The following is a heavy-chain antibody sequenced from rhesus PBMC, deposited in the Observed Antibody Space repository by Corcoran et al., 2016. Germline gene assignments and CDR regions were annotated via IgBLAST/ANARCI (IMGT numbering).Heavy chain of an antibody. J-gene: IGHJ5-1*01. D-gene: IGHD1-44*01. CDR1: GDSFPSYW. Sequence: EVQLVQSGAEVKSPGESLKISCKTSGDSFPSYWLSWVRQMPGKGLEGEGANVASNSNTRLRPPVQSQVTTSADKTIRPASLQWSSVKAADTATYDCARRGNNNRFDVWGPGVLVTVSS. V-gene: IGHV5-20*02. CDR2: NVASNSNT. CDR3: ARRGNNNRFDV.